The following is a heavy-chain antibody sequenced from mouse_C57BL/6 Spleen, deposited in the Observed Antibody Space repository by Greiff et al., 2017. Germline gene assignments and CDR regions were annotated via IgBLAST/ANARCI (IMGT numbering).Heavy chain of an antibody. J-gene: IGHJ4*01. CDR3: ARVGNPYAMDY. CDR1: GYSITSGYY. CDR2: ISYDGSN. V-gene: IGHV3-6*01. D-gene: IGHD3-3*01. Sequence: EVQLQQSGPGLVKPSQSLSLTCSVTGYSITSGYYWNWIRQFPGNKLEWMGYISYDGSNNYNPSLKNRISITRDTSKNQFFLKLNSVTTEDTATYYCARVGNPYAMDYWGQGTSVTVSS.